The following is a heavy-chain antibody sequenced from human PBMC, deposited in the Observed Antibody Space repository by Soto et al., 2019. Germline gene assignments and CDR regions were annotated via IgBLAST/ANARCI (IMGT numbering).Heavy chain of an antibody. Sequence: GGSLRLSCAASGFSVRSSQMSWVRQAPGKGLEWVSIIFSDGTTHYGVSVKGRFTISRDSARNTVYLQMNGLRVDDTAVYYCERVGPFVSQGYRFRYDRFAPRGRGPRDPASS. CDR1: GFSVRSSQ. CDR2: IFSDGTT. V-gene: IGHV3-53*01. CDR3: ERVGPFVSQGYRFRYDRFAP. J-gene: IGHJ5*02. D-gene: IGHD2-2*01.